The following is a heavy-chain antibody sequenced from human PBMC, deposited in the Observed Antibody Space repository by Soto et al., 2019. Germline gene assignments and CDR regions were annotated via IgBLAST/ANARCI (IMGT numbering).Heavy chain of an antibody. CDR1: GFTVSSKY. D-gene: IGHD2-15*01. CDR3: ARDDVLCDGGRCYGVPLDV. CDR2: IQSGGPA. J-gene: IGHJ6*03. V-gene: IGHV3-66*01. Sequence: GGSLRLSCAASGFTVSSKYMSWVRQAPGKGLERVSLIQSGGPAYYADSVKGRFTISRDTSENTLHLQMDSLRAEDTAVYYCARDDVLCDGGRCYGVPLDVWGKGT.